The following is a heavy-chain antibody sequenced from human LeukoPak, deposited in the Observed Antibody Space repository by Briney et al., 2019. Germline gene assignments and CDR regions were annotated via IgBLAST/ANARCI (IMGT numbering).Heavy chain of an antibody. CDR2: INAGNGNT. CDR1: GYTFTSYA. V-gene: IGHV1-3*03. D-gene: IGHD6-19*01. Sequence: WASVKVSCKASGYTFTSYAMHWVRQAPGQRLEWMGWINAGNGNTKYSQEFQGRVTITRDTSASTAYMELSSLRSEDMAVYYCARDRDTSGWLFDYWGQGTLVTVSS. J-gene: IGHJ4*02. CDR3: ARDRDTSGWLFDY.